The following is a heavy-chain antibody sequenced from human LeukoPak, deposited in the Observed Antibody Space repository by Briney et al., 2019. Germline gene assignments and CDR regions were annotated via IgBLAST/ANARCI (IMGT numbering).Heavy chain of an antibody. CDR2: ISSDGNDK. J-gene: IGHJ4*02. D-gene: IGHD4-17*01. V-gene: IGHV3-30*18. Sequence: GGSLRLSCAASGFTFSNAYMNWVRQAPGKGLEWVAVISSDGNDKYYANAVKGRFTISRDNSMNTLYLQMSSLRVEDTAIYYCAKDLTTLTLGKDYWGQGTLVTVSS. CDR1: GFTFSNAY. CDR3: AKDLTTLTLGKDY.